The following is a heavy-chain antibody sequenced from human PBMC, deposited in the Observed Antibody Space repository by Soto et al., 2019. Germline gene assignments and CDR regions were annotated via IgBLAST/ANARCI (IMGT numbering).Heavy chain of an antibody. Sequence: GGSLRHSCAASGFTFSSDAMSWVRQAPGKGLEWVSAISGSGGSTYYADSVKGRFTISRDNSKNTLYLQMNSLRAEDTAVYYCAKDLRRGPWFSINFDYWGQGTLVTVSS. J-gene: IGHJ4*02. CDR2: ISGSGGST. V-gene: IGHV3-23*01. CDR1: GFTFSSDA. D-gene: IGHD3-10*01. CDR3: AKDLRRGPWFSINFDY.